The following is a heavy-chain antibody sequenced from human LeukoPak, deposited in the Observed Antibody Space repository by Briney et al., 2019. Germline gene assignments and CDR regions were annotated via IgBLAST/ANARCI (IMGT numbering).Heavy chain of an antibody. CDR1: GGSVPSTN. Sequence: SETLSLICDVSGGSVPSTNWWTWLRQPPGKGLEWIGFIDDSGSTNYKPSLKSRVTISGDTSKKQFSPKLSSVTAADTAVYYCARDGDPYYDILTGYYGAFDIWGQGTMVTVSS. J-gene: IGHJ3*02. D-gene: IGHD3-9*01. CDR3: ARDGDPYYDILTGYYGAFDI. CDR2: IDDSGST. V-gene: IGHV4-59*02.